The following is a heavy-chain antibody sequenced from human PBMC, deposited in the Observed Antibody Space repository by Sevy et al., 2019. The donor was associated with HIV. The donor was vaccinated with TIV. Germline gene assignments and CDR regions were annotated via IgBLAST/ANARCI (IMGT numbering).Heavy chain of an antibody. D-gene: IGHD3-22*01. CDR1: GYTFTNYP. Sequence: ASVKVSCKASGYTFTNYPIAWVRQAPGQGLEWMGWIGTNNGETKYAQKLQGRATMTTDTSTSTVYMEMRSLRSDDTAVYYCAREADGSSHYYLDYFDYWGQGTLVTVSS. CDR3: AREADGSSHYYLDYFDY. J-gene: IGHJ4*02. V-gene: IGHV1-18*01. CDR2: IGTNNGET.